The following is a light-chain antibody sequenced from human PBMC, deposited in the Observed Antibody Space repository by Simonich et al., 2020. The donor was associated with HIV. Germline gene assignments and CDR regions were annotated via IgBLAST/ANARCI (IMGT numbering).Light chain of an antibody. V-gene: IGLV2-14*03. CDR1: SSDVGGYNY. CDR2: DVS. J-gene: IGLJ2*01. CDR3: SSYTSSSTLV. Sequence: QSPLTQPASVSGSPGQSITISCTGTSSDVGGYNYVSWYQQPPGKAPKLMIYDVSNRPSGVSNRFAGSKSGNTASLTISGLQAEDEADYYCSSYTSSSTLVFGGGTKLTVL.